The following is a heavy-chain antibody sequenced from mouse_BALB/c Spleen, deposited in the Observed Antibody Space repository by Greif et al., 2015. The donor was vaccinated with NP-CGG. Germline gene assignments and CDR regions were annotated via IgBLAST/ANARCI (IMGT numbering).Heavy chain of an antibody. J-gene: IGHJ2*01. CDR1: GFTFSNYW. CDR2: IRLKSNNYAT. D-gene: IGHD1-1*01. CDR3: TSVVRDFDY. Sequence: EVKLMESGGGLVQPGGSMKLSCVASGFTFSNYWMNWVRQSPEKGLEWVAEIRLKSNNYATHYAESVKGRFTISRDDSKGSVYLQMNNLRAEDTGIYYCTSVVRDFDYWGQGTTLTVSS. V-gene: IGHV6-6*02.